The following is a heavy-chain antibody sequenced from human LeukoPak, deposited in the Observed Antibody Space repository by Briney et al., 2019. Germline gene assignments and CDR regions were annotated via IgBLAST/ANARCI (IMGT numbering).Heavy chain of an antibody. CDR3: AKIAAAGTANWFDP. CDR2: MNPNSGNT. J-gene: IGHJ5*02. D-gene: IGHD6-13*01. Sequence: ASVKVYCKAYGYTFTSYDIKWVRQATGQGLEWMGWMNPNSGNTGYAQKFQGRVTMTRNTSISTAYMELSSLRSEDTAVYYCAKIAAAGTANWFDPWGQGTLVTVSS. CDR1: GYTFTSYD. V-gene: IGHV1-8*01.